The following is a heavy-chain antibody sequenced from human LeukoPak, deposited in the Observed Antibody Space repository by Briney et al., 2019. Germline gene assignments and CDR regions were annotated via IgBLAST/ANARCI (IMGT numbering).Heavy chain of an antibody. D-gene: IGHD1-26*01. Sequence: PSETLSLTCTVSGGSINIYYWGWIRQPPGKGLEWIGYNSYSGSTNYNPSLKSRVTISIDTSKNQFSLKLSSVTAADTAVYYCAKNGGSYSFDYSGQGTLVTVSS. CDR2: NSYSGST. J-gene: IGHJ4*02. CDR3: AKNGGSYSFDY. V-gene: IGHV4-59*01. CDR1: GGSINIYY.